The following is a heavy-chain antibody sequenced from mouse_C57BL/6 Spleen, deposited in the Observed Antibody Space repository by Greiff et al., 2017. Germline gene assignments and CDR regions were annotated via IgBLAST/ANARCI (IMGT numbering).Heavy chain of an antibody. CDR2: IYPGGGYT. V-gene: IGHV1-63*01. Sequence: VQLQQSGAELVRPGTSVKMSCKASGYTFTNYCMGWAKQRPGHGLEWIGDIYPGGGYTNYNEKFKGKATLTVDKSSSTAYMQFRSLTSEDSAIYYCAREGGNFWDYWGQGTTLTVSS. J-gene: IGHJ2*01. CDR1: GYTFTNYC. CDR3: AREGGNFWDY. D-gene: IGHD2-1*01.